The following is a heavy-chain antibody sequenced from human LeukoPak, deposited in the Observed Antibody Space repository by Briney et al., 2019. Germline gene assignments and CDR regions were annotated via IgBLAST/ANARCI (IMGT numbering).Heavy chain of an antibody. V-gene: IGHV3-74*01. Sequence: QPGGSLRLPCAASGFTFSTYWMHWVHQAPGKGLVWLSRISSDGSSTNYADSVKGRFTISRDNAKNTLYLQMNSLRAEDTAVYYCARDYGEGGYYFDYWGEGTLVTVSS. CDR2: ISSDGSST. J-gene: IGHJ4*02. D-gene: IGHD4-17*01. CDR1: GFTFSTYW. CDR3: ARDYGEGGYYFDY.